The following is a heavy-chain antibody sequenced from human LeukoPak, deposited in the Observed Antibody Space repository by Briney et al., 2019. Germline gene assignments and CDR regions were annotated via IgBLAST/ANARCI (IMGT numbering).Heavy chain of an antibody. J-gene: IGHJ3*02. CDR2: MNPNSDNT. CDR1: GYTFTSYD. CDR3: ATELTHDDAFDI. V-gene: IGHV1-8*01. Sequence: ASVKVSCKASGYTFTSYDINWVRQATGQGLEWMGWMNPNSDNTGYAQKFQGRVTMTRNTSISTAYMELSSLRSEDTAVYYCATELTHDDAFDIWGQGTMVTVSS.